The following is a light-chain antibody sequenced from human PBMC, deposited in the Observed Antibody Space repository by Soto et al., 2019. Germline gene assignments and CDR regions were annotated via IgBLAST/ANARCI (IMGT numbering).Light chain of an antibody. J-gene: IGLJ1*01. CDR1: STDVGGYIY. V-gene: IGLV2-14*01. CDR2: EVT. CDR3: GSYSSTDTPFV. Sequence: QSVLAQPSSVSGSPGQSITISCTGTSTDVGGYIYVSWYQHHSGKAPKLLIYEVTNRPSGISDRFSGSKSVNTASLTISGLQAEDESDYYCGSYSSTDTPFVFGTGTKVTV.